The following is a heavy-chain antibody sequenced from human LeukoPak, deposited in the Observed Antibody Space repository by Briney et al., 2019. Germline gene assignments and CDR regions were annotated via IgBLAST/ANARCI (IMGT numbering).Heavy chain of an antibody. J-gene: IGHJ3*02. D-gene: IGHD2-2*02. Sequence: PGGSLRLSWAASGFTFSSYAMSWVRQAPGKGLEWVSAISGSGGSTYYADSVKGRFTISRDNSKNTLYLQMNSLKAEDTAVYYCAKDPGCSSTSCYKDGAFDIWGQGTMVTVSS. V-gene: IGHV3-23*01. CDR3: AKDPGCSSTSCYKDGAFDI. CDR2: ISGSGGST. CDR1: GFTFSSYA.